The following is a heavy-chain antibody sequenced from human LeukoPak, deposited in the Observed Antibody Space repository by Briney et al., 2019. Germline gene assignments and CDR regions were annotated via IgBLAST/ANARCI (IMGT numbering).Heavy chain of an antibody. V-gene: IGHV3-48*03. CDR1: GFTFSIFE. CDR2: ISSAGSTI. J-gene: IGHJ4*02. Sequence: GGALRLSCAASGFTFSIFEMNWVRQAPGKGLEWVSYISSAGSTIYYADSVKGRFTIPRDNAKNSLYLQMSSLRAEDTAVYYCTRSDYWGQGTLVTVSS. CDR3: TRSDY.